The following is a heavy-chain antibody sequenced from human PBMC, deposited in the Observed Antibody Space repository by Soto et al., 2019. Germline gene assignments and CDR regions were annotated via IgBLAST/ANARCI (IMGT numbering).Heavy chain of an antibody. J-gene: IGHJ5*02. CDR1: GGSFSGYY. V-gene: IGHV4-34*01. D-gene: IGHD1-26*01. CDR2: INHSGST. Sequence: SETLSLTCAVYGGSFSGYYWSWIRQPPGKGLEWIGEINHSGSTNYNPSLKSRVTISVDTSKNQFSLKLSSVTAADTAVYYCVRGEPRFWFDPWGQGTLVTVS. CDR3: VRGEPRFWFDP.